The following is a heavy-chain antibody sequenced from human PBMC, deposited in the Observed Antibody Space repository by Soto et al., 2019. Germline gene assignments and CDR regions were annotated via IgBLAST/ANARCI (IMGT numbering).Heavy chain of an antibody. D-gene: IGHD2-2*01. CDR2: IIPIFDTA. Sequence: QVQLAQSGAEVKKPGSSVKVSCKTSGGTFSSYAISWVRQAPGQGLEWMGGIIPIFDTANYAQKFQGRVTITADESTSTDSMERGSLRSADTAVDYCARHACISTSCYYYSYYSMDAWGEGTTVTVSS. CDR1: GGTFSSYA. CDR3: ARHACISTSCYYYSYYSMDA. J-gene: IGHJ6*04. V-gene: IGHV1-69*12.